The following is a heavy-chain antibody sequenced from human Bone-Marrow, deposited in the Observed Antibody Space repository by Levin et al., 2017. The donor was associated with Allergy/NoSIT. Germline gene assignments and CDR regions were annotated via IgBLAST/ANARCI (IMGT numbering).Heavy chain of an antibody. Sequence: SVKVSCRASGGSFSTYDITWVRQAPGQGLEWVGGITPIFGRTHYAQQFQGRVTITADESTTTAYMELSSLKSEDTAVYYCAREGSGGAGKVYWGQGTLVTVSS. CDR3: AREGSGGAGKVY. V-gene: IGHV1-69*13. CDR2: ITPIFGRT. J-gene: IGHJ4*02. D-gene: IGHD6-13*01. CDR1: GGSFSTYD.